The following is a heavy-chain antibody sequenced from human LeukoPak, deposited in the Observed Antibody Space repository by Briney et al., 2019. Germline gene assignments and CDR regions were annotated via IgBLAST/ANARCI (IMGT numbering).Heavy chain of an antibody. CDR2: INAGNGNT. CDR1: GYTFASYA. CDR3: ATPTRSGWYGGGGYYYGMDV. D-gene: IGHD6-19*01. J-gene: IGHJ6*02. Sequence: PAASVKVSCKASGYTFASYAMHWVRQAPGQRLEWMGWINAGNGNTKYSQKFQGRVTITRDTSASTAYMELSSLRSEDTAVYYCATPTRSGWYGGGGYYYGMDVWGQGTTVTVSS. V-gene: IGHV1-3*01.